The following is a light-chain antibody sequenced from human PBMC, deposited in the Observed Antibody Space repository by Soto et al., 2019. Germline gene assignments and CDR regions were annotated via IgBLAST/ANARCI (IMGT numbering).Light chain of an antibody. CDR1: SSNIGSNT. CDR2: STH. CDR3: AAWDDSLVV. J-gene: IGLJ3*02. Sequence: QSVLTQPPSASGTLGQRVTISCSGSSSNIGSNTVNWYHQLPGSAPKVLIYSTHQRPSGVPDRFSGSKSGTSASLAISGLQSEDEADYYCAAWDDSLVVFGGGTKLTVL. V-gene: IGLV1-44*01.